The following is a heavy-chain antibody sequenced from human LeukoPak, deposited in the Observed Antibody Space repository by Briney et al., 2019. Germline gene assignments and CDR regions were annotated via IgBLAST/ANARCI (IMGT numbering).Heavy chain of an antibody. CDR3: ARHAPAHFDFL. D-gene: IGHD3-9*01. CDR1: GGSISSYY. J-gene: IGHJ4*02. Sequence: SETLSLTCTVSGGSISSYYSSWIRQPPGKGLEWIGYIYYSGSTNYNPSLKSRVTISVDTSKNQFSLKLTSVTAADTAVYYCARHAPAHFDFLWGQGTLVTVSS. V-gene: IGHV4-59*01. CDR2: IYYSGST.